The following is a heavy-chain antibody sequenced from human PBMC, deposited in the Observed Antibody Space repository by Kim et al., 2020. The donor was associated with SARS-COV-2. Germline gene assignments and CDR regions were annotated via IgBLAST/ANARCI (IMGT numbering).Heavy chain of an antibody. CDR2: IYYSGST. J-gene: IGHJ4*02. CDR3: ARASHGSGSMYFDY. V-gene: IGHV4-59*01. D-gene: IGHD3-10*01. CDR1: GGSISSYY. Sequence: SETLSLTCTVSGGSISSYYWSWIRQPPGKGLEWIGYIYYSGSTNYNPSLKSRVTISVDTSKNQFSLKLSSVTAADTAVYYCARASHGSGSMYFDYWGQGTLVTVSS.